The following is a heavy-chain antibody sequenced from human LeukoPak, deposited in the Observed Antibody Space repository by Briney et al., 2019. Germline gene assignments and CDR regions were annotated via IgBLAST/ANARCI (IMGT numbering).Heavy chain of an antibody. J-gene: IGHJ3*02. V-gene: IGHV3-7*01. CDR2: IKQDGSEK. CDR3: ATGGYDSSGQGAFDI. Sequence: QSGGSLRLSCAASGFTFSSYWMSWVRQAPGKGLEWVANIKQDGSEKYYVDSVKGRFTISRDNAKNSLYLQMNSLRAEDTAVYYCATGGYDSSGQGAFDIWGQGTMVTVSS. D-gene: IGHD3-22*01. CDR1: GFTFSSYW.